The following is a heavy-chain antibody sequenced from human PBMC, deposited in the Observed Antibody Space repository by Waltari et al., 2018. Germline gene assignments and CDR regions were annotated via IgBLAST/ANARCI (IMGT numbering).Heavy chain of an antibody. Sequence: EVHVVESGGGLIQPGGSLRLSCAVSGFSVSDNYMSWVRQAPGKGLEWVSIIYSVGSPKYADSVKGRFTISRDKSNNTLYLQMNSLRVDDTAVYYCAIVPSSVHDYWGQGTLVTVSS. V-gene: IGHV3-53*01. CDR3: AIVPSSVHDY. CDR1: GFSVSDNY. J-gene: IGHJ4*02. D-gene: IGHD3-16*02. CDR2: IYSVGSP.